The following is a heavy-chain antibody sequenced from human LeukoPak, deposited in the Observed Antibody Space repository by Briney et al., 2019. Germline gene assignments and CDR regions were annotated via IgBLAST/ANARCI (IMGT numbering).Heavy chain of an antibody. CDR3: AKVTMVRGAPDY. Sequence: PSETLSLTCTVSGGSISSYYWSWFRQPPGKGLEWIGYVYYSGSTKYNPSLKSRVTISVGTSQNQFSLKLSSVTAADTALYFCAKVTMVRGAPDYWGQGILVTVSS. CDR2: VYYSGST. CDR1: GGSISSYY. D-gene: IGHD3-10*01. J-gene: IGHJ4*02. V-gene: IGHV4-59*01.